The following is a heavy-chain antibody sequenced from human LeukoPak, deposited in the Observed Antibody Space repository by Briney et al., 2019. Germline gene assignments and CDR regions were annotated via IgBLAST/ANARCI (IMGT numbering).Heavy chain of an antibody. V-gene: IGHV3-23*01. Sequence: GGSLRLSCAASGFTFSSFVMNWVRQAPGKGLEWVSTIAGSDGRTWYVDSVKGRFTISRDNADNSLFLQMNSLRAEDTAVYYCARTHNYGYDRWGQGTLVTVSS. CDR2: IAGSDGRT. J-gene: IGHJ5*02. CDR1: GFTFSSFV. D-gene: IGHD5-24*01. CDR3: ARTHNYGYDR.